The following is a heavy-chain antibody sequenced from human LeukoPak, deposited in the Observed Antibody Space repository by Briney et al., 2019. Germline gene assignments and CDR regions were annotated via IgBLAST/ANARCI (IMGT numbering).Heavy chain of an antibody. J-gene: IGHJ4*02. V-gene: IGHV3-23*01. D-gene: IGHD2-15*01. CDR2: ISGSGVTT. Sequence: GGPLRLSCAASGFTFNSYAMRWVRQAPGKGLEWVSAISGSGVTTYYADSVKGRFTISRDNSENTLYLQMNSLRAEDTAVYYCAKCASLGSFDYWGQGTLVTVSS. CDR1: GFTFNSYA. CDR3: AKCASLGSFDY.